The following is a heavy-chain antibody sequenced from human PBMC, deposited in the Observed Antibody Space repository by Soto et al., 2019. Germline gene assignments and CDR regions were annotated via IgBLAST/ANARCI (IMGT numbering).Heavy chain of an antibody. J-gene: IGHJ3*02. CDR2: FYPGDSTS. CDR3: ARIIGYCRNNDCSWTFDI. D-gene: IGHD2-15*01. CDR1: GYSFISYW. V-gene: IGHV5-51*01. Sequence: PGESLKISCXTSGYSFISYWVAWVRQLPGKGLEWMGTFYPGDSTSTYSPSFQGQVTISVDKSISTAYLQLSSLKASDTAMYYSARIIGYCRNNDCSWTFDIWGQGTMVTVSS.